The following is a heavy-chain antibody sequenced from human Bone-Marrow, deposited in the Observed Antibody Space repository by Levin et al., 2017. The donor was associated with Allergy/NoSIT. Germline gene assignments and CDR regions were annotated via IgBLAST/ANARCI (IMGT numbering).Heavy chain of an antibody. Sequence: PGGSLRLSCAASGFTFSRFYMSWVRQAPGKGLEWVANVKQHGNEKFYVDSVKGRFTISRDNARDSLFLQMSSLRADDTAVYYCVREALVAAVKGGEVREEDDAFDMWGQGTMVTVSS. J-gene: IGHJ3*02. CDR3: VREALVAAVKGGEVREEDDAFDM. D-gene: IGHD2-15*01. CDR1: GFTFSRFY. CDR2: VKQHGNEK. V-gene: IGHV3-7*01.